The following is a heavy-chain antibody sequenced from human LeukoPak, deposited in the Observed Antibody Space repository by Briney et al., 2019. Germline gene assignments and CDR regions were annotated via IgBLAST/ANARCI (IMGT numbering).Heavy chain of an antibody. CDR1: GFTSSDYY. V-gene: IGHV3-11*05. D-gene: IGHD5-12*01. J-gene: IGHJ4*02. CDR2: ISSSSSYT. Sequence: PGGSLRLSCAASGFTSSDYYMSWIRQAPGKGLEWVSYISSSSSYTNYADSVKGRFTISRDNAKNSLYLQMNSLRAEDTAVYYCSRDGGGRSGYGDYWGQGTLVTVSS. CDR3: SRDGGGRSGYGDY.